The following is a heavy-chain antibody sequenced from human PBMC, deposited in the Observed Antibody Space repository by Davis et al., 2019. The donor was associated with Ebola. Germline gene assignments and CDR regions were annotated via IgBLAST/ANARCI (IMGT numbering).Heavy chain of an antibody. V-gene: IGHV3-30*19. CDR3: ARAADSSGYFPHF. J-gene: IGHJ4*02. CDR2: ISYEGRNK. D-gene: IGHD3-22*01. CDR1: GYSFTSYW. Sequence: GESLKISCKGSGYSFTSYWIGWVRQAPGKGLEWVAVISYEGRNKYYADSVTGRFTISRDNSKNTLYLEMSSLRAEDTAVYYCARAADSSGYFPHFWGQGTLVIVSS.